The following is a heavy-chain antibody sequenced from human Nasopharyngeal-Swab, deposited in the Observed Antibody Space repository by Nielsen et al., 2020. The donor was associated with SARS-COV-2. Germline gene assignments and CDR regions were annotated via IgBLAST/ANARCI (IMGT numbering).Heavy chain of an antibody. D-gene: IGHD1-26*01. CDR3: ASMGEVGATPTFDY. J-gene: IGHJ4*02. CDR2: ISGSGGST. CDR1: GFTFSSYA. Sequence: GESLKISFAASGFTFSSYAMSWVRQAPGKGLEWVSAISGSGGSTYYADSVKGRFTISRDNSKNTLYLQINSLRAEDTAVYYCASMGEVGATPTFDYWGQGTLVTVSS. V-gene: IGHV3-23*01.